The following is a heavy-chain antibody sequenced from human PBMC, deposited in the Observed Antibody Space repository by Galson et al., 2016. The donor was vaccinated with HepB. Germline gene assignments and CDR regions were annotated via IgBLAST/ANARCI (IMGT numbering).Heavy chain of an antibody. D-gene: IGHD2-2*02. CDR1: GYSFSNYW. J-gene: IGHJ4*02. CDR3: ARRGAYTDF. Sequence: QSGAEVTKPGESLKISCEGSGYSFSNYWIGWVRQMPGKGLEWMGIIYPDDSDTRYTPSFRGQVTISADKSINTAYLQWSSLKASDTAMYYCARRGAYTDFWDQGTLVTVSS. V-gene: IGHV5-51*01. CDR2: IYPDDSDT.